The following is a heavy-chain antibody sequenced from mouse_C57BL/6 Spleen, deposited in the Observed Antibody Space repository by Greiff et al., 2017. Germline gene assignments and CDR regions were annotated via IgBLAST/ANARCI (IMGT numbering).Heavy chain of an antibody. CDR2: IDPEVGVT. J-gene: IGHJ4*01. CDR3: AGRDSNYKGDAMDY. Sequence: EVQLQQSGAELVKPGASVKLSCTASGFNINDYYMHWVKQRTEQGLEWIGRIDPEVGVTKYAPNFQGKATLTVDTSSTTAYLLLSSLTSEDTAVYYCAGRDSNYKGDAMDYWGQGTSVTVSS. CDR1: GFNINDYY. D-gene: IGHD2-5*01. V-gene: IGHV14-2*01.